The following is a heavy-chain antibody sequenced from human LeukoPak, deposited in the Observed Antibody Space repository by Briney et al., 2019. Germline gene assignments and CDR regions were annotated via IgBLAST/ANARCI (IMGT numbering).Heavy chain of an antibody. CDR3: VRRYYEYNVYDRHFDF. D-gene: IGHD5/OR15-5a*01. CDR2: IRDDGRST. CDR1: GFTCSCDW. Sequence: HPGGLLLICSAAAGFTCSCDWMHWGRPAPGKGEVGVSRIRDDGRSTKYAASVKGRFTISGNNAKSKLLVKKKSMRDEEAAVYFCVRRYYEYNVYDRHFDFWGQGILVTVSS. V-gene: IGHV3-74*01. J-gene: IGHJ4*02.